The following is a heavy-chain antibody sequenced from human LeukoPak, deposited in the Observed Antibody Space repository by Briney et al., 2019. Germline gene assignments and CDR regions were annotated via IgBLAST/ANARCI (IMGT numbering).Heavy chain of an antibody. J-gene: IGHJ4*02. D-gene: IGHD3-22*01. Sequence: ASVKVSCKASGYTFTDYYMHWVRQAPGQGLEWIGRINPNSGDTNYAQKFQGRVTMTRDTSISTAYMELSRLRSDDTAVYFCARAHYRMIEDYWGQGTLVSVSS. CDR1: GYTFTDYY. V-gene: IGHV1-2*06. CDR3: ARAHYRMIEDY. CDR2: INPNSGDT.